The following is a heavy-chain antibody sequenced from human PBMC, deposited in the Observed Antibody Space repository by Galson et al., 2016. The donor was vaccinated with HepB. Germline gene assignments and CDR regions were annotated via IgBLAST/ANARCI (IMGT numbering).Heavy chain of an antibody. CDR2: TYYWSKWYF. CDR3: ARTYSRGSHIYCGLDV. D-gene: IGHD6-19*01. Sequence: CAISGDSVSGNSAIWNWIRQSPSRGLKWLGRTYYWSKWYFDYAVSVRSRISIIPDTSKNQFSLQLNSVTPEDTAVYYCARTYSRGSHIYCGLDVWGQGTAVTVSS. CDR1: GDSVSGNSAI. J-gene: IGHJ6*02. V-gene: IGHV6-1*01.